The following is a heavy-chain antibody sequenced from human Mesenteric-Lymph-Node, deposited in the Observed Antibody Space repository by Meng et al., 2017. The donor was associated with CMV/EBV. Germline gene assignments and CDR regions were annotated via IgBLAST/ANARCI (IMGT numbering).Heavy chain of an antibody. CDR3: ARDTMVRGVDPTYFDY. Sequence: SGYTFTSYDMHWVRQAPGQGLEWMGIINPSGGSRSYAQKFQGRVTMTRDTSTSSVYMELSSLRSEDTAVYYCARDTMVRGVDPTYFDYWGQGTLVTVSS. V-gene: IGHV1-46*01. CDR1: GYTFTSYD. CDR2: INPSGGSR. J-gene: IGHJ4*02. D-gene: IGHD3-10*01.